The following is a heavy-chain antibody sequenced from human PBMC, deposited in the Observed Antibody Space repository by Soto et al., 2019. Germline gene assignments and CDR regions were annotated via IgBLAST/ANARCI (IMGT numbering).Heavy chain of an antibody. V-gene: IGHV3-30-3*01. D-gene: IGHD6-13*01. Sequence: QVQLVASGGGVVQPGRSLRLSCAASGFTFSSYAMHWVRQAPGKGLEWVAVISYDGSNKYYADSVKGRFTISIDNSKNTLYLQMNSLRAEDTAVYYCARDIALQHYYYYGMDVWGQGTTVTVSS. J-gene: IGHJ6*02. CDR1: GFTFSSYA. CDR2: ISYDGSNK. CDR3: ARDIALQHYYYYGMDV.